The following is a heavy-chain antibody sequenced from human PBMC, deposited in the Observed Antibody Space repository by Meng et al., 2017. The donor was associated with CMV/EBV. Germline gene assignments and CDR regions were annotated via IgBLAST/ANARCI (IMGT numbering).Heavy chain of an antibody. J-gene: IGHJ6*02. Sequence: GESLKISCAASGFTFSSYSMNWVRQAPGKGLEWVSSISSSSSSYLYYADLEKGRFTISRDNAKNSLYLQMNSLRAEDTAVYYCARDGLEGPIWSGPYYYYGMDVWGQGTTVTVSS. D-gene: IGHD3-3*01. CDR3: ARDGLEGPIWSGPYYYYGMDV. CDR1: GFTFSSYS. V-gene: IGHV3-21*01. CDR2: ISSSSSSYL.